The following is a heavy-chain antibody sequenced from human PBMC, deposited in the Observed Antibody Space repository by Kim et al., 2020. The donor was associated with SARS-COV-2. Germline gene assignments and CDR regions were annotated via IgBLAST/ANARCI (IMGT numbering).Heavy chain of an antibody. Sequence: ADSVKGRFTISRDNSKNTLYLQMNSLRAEDTAVYYCAKPGRDGYMDGMDVWGQGTTVTVSS. V-gene: IGHV3-23*01. D-gene: IGHD5-12*01. CDR3: AKPGRDGYMDGMDV. J-gene: IGHJ6*02.